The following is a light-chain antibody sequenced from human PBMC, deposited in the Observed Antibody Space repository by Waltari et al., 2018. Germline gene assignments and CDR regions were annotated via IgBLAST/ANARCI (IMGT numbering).Light chain of an antibody. V-gene: IGKV1-39*01. CDR2: TAS. CDR3: QQSYSTPRT. J-gene: IGKJ1*01. CDR1: QSISSY. Sequence: DIQMTQSPSSLSASVRDRVTITCRTSQSISSYLNWYQQKPRKAPKLLIYTASNLHSGVPSRFSGSGSETDFTLAISSLQPEDFATYYCQQSYSTPRTFGQGTKVEI.